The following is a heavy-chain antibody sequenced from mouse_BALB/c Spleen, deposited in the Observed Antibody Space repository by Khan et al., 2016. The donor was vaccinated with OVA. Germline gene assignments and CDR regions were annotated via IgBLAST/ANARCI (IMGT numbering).Heavy chain of an antibody. D-gene: IGHD2-4*01. V-gene: IGHV2-2*02. CDR1: GFSLTSYG. J-gene: IGHJ3*01. Sequence: QVQLKQSGPGLVQPSQSLSITCTVSGFSLTSYGVHWVRQSPGKGLEWLGVIWSVGSTDYNAAFISRLNISQDNSKSQAFFKMNSLQANDTAIYYCDRNYDDDEGLAYWGQGTLVTVSA. CDR2: IWSVGST. CDR3: DRNYDDDEGLAY.